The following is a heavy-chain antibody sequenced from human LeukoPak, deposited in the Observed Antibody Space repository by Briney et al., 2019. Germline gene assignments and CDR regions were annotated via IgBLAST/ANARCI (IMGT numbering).Heavy chain of an antibody. J-gene: IGHJ3*02. CDR1: GFTFSIYW. CDR2: IKQDGSEK. Sequence: GGSLRLSCAASGFTFSIYWMTWVRQAPGKGLEWVANIKQDGSEKYYVDSVKGRFTISRDNAKNSLYLQMNSLRAEDTAVYYCVRTYSIGWSLGVFDIWGQGTMVTVSS. V-gene: IGHV3-7*01. CDR3: VRTYSIGWSLGVFDI. D-gene: IGHD6-19*01.